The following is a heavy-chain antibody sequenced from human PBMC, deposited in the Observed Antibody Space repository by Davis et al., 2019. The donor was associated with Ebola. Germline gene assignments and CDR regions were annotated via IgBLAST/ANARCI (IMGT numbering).Heavy chain of an antibody. Sequence: ESLKISCAASGFTVSSNYMSWVRQAPGKGLEWVSVIYSGGSTYYADSVKGRFTISRDNSKNTLYLQMNSLRAEDTAVYYCVRDQISIAVAEGYWGQGTLVTVSS. CDR2: IYSGGST. CDR3: VRDQISIAVAEGY. J-gene: IGHJ4*02. D-gene: IGHD6-19*01. CDR1: GFTVSSNY. V-gene: IGHV3-53*01.